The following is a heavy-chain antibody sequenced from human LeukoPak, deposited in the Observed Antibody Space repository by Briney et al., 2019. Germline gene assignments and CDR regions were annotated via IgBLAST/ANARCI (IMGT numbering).Heavy chain of an antibody. CDR2: ISAYNGNT. Sequence: ASVKVSCKASGYTFTGYGLSWVRQAPGQGLEWMGWISAYNGNTNYAQKLQGRVTMTTDTSTSTAYMELRSLRSDDTAVYYCASGVSGYFFDYWGQGTPVTVSS. V-gene: IGHV1-18*04. D-gene: IGHD6-19*01. J-gene: IGHJ4*02. CDR1: GYTFTGYG. CDR3: ASGVSGYFFDY.